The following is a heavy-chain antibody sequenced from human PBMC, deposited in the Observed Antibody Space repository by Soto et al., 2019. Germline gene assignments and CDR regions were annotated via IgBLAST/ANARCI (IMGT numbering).Heavy chain of an antibody. CDR3: ATSRRGTGTDGDY. CDR2: ILPILGIA. V-gene: IGHV1-69*02. D-gene: IGHD1-1*01. CDR1: GCTFSSYT. Sequence: QVQLVQSGAEVKKPGSSVKVSCNASGCTFSSYTISWVRQAPGQGLEWMGRILPILGIANYAQKFQGRVTITADKSTSTAYMELGSLRSEDTAVYYCATSRRGTGTDGDYWGQGTLVTVSS. J-gene: IGHJ4*02.